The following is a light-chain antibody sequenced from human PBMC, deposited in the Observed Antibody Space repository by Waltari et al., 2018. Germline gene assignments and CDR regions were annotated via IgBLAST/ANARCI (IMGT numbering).Light chain of an antibody. CDR2: QDS. V-gene: IGLV3-1*01. CDR3: QAWDSSHVV. CDR1: KLGDKY. Sequence: SYELTQPPSVSVSPGQTASTTCPGDKLGDKYACWYQQKPGQSPLLVISQDSKRPAGIPERFSGSNSGNTATLTISGTQAMDEADYYCQAWDSSHVVFGGGTKLTVL. J-gene: IGLJ2*01.